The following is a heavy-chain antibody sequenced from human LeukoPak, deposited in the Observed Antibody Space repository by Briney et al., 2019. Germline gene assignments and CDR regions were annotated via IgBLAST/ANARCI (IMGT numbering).Heavy chain of an antibody. Sequence: SETLSLTCTVSGGSISSYYWSWIRQPPGKGLEWIGYIYYSGSTNYNPSLKSRVTISVDTSKNQFSLKLSSVTAADTAVYYCARGESAYNWFDPWGQGTPVTVSS. CDR2: IYYSGST. CDR3: ARGESAYNWFDP. CDR1: GGSISSYY. J-gene: IGHJ5*02. V-gene: IGHV4-59*01. D-gene: IGHD2-15*01.